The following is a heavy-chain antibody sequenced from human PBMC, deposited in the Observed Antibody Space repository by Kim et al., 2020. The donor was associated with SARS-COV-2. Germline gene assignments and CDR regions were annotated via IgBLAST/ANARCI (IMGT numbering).Heavy chain of an antibody. CDR1: GFTFSSYA. Sequence: GGSLRLSCAASGFTFSSYAMSWVRQAPGKGLEWVSAISGSGGSTYYADSVKGRFTISRDNSKNTLYLQMNSLRAEDTAVYYYATAPWGGGYDFWSGPPSYAFDIWGQGTMVTVSS. V-gene: IGHV3-23*01. D-gene: IGHD3-3*01. J-gene: IGHJ3*02. CDR3: ATAPWGGGYDFWSGPPSYAFDI. CDR2: ISGSGGST.